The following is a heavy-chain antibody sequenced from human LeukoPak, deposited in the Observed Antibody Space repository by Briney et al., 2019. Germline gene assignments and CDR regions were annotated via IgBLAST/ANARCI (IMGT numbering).Heavy chain of an antibody. Sequence: SETLSLTCSVSGGSISSFYWSWIRQPPGDGLEWIGYIYYSGSTNHNPSLKSRVTISVDTSKNQFSLKLSSVTAADTDVYYCARGDTVTTFDYWGQGTLVTVSS. J-gene: IGHJ4*02. V-gene: IGHV4-59*01. CDR3: ARGDTVTTFDY. D-gene: IGHD4-17*01. CDR2: IYYSGST. CDR1: GGSISSFY.